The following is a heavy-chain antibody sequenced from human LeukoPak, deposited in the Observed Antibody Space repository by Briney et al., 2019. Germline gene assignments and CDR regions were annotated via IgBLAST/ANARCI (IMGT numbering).Heavy chain of an antibody. CDR3: AKVGEQQLADY. CDR2: ISYDGSSK. CDR1: GFTFSSYW. V-gene: IGHV3-30*18. D-gene: IGHD6-13*01. J-gene: IGHJ4*02. Sequence: GGSLRLSCAASGFTFSSYWMHWVRQAPGKGLEWVAVISYDGSSKYYADSVKGRFTISRDNSKNTLYLQMNSLRGEDTAVYYCAKVGEQQLADYWGQGTLVTVSS.